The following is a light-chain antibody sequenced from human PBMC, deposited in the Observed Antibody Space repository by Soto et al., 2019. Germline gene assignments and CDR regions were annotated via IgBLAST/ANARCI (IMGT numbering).Light chain of an antibody. J-gene: IGKJ1*01. CDR1: QSVSSK. Sequence: EIVLTQSPATLSVSPGEGATLSCRASQSVSSKLAWYQQKPGQAPRLLIYGASTRATGIPARFSGSGSGTEFTLIISSLQSEDSAVYYCQQYNSWQWTSCQGTKVDIK. V-gene: IGKV3-15*01. CDR2: GAS. CDR3: QQYNSWQWT.